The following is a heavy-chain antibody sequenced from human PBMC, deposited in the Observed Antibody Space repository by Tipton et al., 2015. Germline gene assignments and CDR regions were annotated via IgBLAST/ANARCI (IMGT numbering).Heavy chain of an antibody. CDR2: IYFSGST. Sequence: LRLSCEASGFTFSIYAMNWVRQAPGKGLEWIGSIYFSGSTNYNASLKSRVTISLDTSENQFSLELSSVTAADTAVYYCARSYHYGSGRNYWGQGTLVTVSS. CDR3: ARSYHYGSGRNY. D-gene: IGHD3-10*01. V-gene: IGHV4-59*01. CDR1: GFTFSIYA. J-gene: IGHJ4*02.